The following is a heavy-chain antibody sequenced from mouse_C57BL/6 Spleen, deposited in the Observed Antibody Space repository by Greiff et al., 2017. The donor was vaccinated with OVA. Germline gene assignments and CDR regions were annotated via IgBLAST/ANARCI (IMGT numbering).Heavy chain of an antibody. V-gene: IGHV5-17*01. Sequence: EVMLVESGGGLVKPGGSLKLSCAASGFTFSDYGMHWVRQAPEKGLEWVAYISCGSSTIYYADTVKGRFTISRDNAKNTLFLQMTSLRSEDTAMYYCARLSYYAMDYWGQGTSVTVSS. J-gene: IGHJ4*01. CDR3: ARLSYYAMDY. CDR1: GFTFSDYG. CDR2: ISCGSSTI.